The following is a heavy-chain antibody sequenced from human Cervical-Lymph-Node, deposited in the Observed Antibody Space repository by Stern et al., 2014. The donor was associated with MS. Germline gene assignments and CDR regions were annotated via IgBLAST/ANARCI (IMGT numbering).Heavy chain of an antibody. CDR1: TDTFSNID. CDR2: IIPFFGTA. CDR3: VRDQAGVAVY. J-gene: IGHJ4*02. V-gene: IGHV1-69*01. D-gene: IGHD6-19*01. Sequence: QVQLVQSGAEVKKPGSSMKVSCKASTDTFSNIDISWVRQAPGQGLEWLGGIIPFFGTANYARKVQDRIRITAAVSTSTVTMELSSLRSEDTAVYYCVRDQAGVAVYWGQGSLVTVSS.